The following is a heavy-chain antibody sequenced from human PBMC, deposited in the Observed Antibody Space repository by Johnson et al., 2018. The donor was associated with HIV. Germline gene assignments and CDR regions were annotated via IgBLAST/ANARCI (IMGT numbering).Heavy chain of an antibody. V-gene: IGHV3-33*01. CDR3: ARGRPWGWELRRDAFDI. J-gene: IGHJ3*02. D-gene: IGHD3-16*01. CDR1: GFNFNIYG. CDR2: LWYDGTTA. Sequence: QVQLVESGGDMVQPGRSLRLSCAASGFNFNIYGMHWVRQAPGKGLEWVAILWYDGTTAFYADSVKGRFTISRDNAKKSLYLQMNSLRDEDTALYYCARGRPWGWELRRDAFDIWGQGTMVTVSS.